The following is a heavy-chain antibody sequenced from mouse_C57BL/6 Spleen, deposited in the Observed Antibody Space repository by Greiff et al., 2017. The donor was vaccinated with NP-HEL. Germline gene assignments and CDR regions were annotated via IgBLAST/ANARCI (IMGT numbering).Heavy chain of an antibody. CDR3: ARTYYYGSRYYAMDY. CDR1: GYTFTTYP. CDR2: FHPYNDDT. J-gene: IGHJ4*01. V-gene: IGHV1-47*01. D-gene: IGHD1-1*01. Sequence: QVQLQQSGAELVKPGASVKMSCKASGYTFTTYPIEWMKQNHGKSLEWIGNFHPYNDDTKYNEKFKGKATLTVEKSSSTVYLELSLLTSDDSAVYYCARTYYYGSRYYAMDYWGQGTSVTVSS.